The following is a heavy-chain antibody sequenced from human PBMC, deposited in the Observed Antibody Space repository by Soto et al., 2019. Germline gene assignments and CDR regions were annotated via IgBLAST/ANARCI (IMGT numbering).Heavy chain of an antibody. CDR2: IIPILGIA. CDR1: GGTFSSYT. CDR3: ATITMIGKTPY. Sequence: QVQLVQSGAEVKKPGSSVKVSCKASGGTFSSYTISWVRQAPGQGLEWMGRIIPILGIANYAQKFQGRVTITADKSTSTAYRELSSLRSEDTAVYYCATITMIGKTPYWGQGTLVTVSS. V-gene: IGHV1-69*02. J-gene: IGHJ4*02. D-gene: IGHD3-22*01.